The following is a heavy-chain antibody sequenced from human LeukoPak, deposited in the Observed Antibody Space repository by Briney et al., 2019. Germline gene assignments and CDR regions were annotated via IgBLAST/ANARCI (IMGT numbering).Heavy chain of an antibody. CDR1: GDSVSRHDLT. Sequence: SQTLSLTCAISGDSVSRHDLTWDWVRQSPSRGLEWLGRTFYRSKWYNDYAVSVKSRITVSPDTSKNQFSLHLNSVTPEDTAVYYCVRSYDWVFDYWGQGTRVTASS. D-gene: IGHD1-1*01. V-gene: IGHV6-1*01. CDR3: VRSYDWVFDY. CDR2: TFYRSKWYN. J-gene: IGHJ4*02.